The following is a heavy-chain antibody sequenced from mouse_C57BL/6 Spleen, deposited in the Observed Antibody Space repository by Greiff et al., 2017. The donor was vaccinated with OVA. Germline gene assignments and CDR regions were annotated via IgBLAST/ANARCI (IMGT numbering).Heavy chain of an antibody. V-gene: IGHV5-17*01. CDR1: GFTFSDYG. J-gene: IGHJ4*01. CDR2: ISSGSSTI. CDR3: ARSESNYDYAMDY. Sequence: EVKLMESGGGLVKPGGSLKLSCAASGFTFSDYGMHWVRQAPEKGLEWVAYISSGSSTIYYADTVKGRFTISRDNAKNTLFLQMTCLRSEDTAMYYCARSESNYDYAMDYWGQGTSVTVSS. D-gene: IGHD2-5*01.